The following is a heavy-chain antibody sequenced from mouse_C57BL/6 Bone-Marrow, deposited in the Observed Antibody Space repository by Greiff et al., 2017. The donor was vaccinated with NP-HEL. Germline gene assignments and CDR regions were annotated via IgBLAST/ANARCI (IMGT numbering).Heavy chain of an antibody. CDR3: TRGGGLEAMDY. Sequence: DVMLVESGEGLVKPGGSLKLSCAASGFTFSSYAMSWVRQTPEKRLEWVAYISSGGDYIYYADTVKGRFTISRDNARNTLYLQMSSLKSEDTAMYYCTRGGGLEAMDYWGQGTSVTVSS. CDR1: GFTFSSYA. J-gene: IGHJ4*01. CDR2: ISSGGDYI. V-gene: IGHV5-9-1*02. D-gene: IGHD2-4*01.